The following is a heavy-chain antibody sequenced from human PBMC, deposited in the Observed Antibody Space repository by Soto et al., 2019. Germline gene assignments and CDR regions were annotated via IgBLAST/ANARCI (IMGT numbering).Heavy chain of an antibody. Sequence: EVQLVETGGDLIQPGGSLSLSCAASSLTVSSDSMTWVRQAPGKGLEWISIIYSDNNTDYAESVKGRFSSSRDTSKNILCLQMNMRRAEDTAEYYCARHYSAMGVWGQGTTVTLPS. V-gene: IGHV3-53*02. CDR3: ARHYSAMGV. CDR1: SLTVSSDS. J-gene: IGHJ6*01. CDR2: IYSDNNT.